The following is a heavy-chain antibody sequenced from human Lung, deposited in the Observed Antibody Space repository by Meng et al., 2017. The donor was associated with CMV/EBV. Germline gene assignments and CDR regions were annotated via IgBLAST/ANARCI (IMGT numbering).Heavy chain of an antibody. CDR2: IYSDGSST. CDR3: AKGDDSGWSPFDY. CDR1: GFTFSNYA. Sequence: ESLKISFSASGFTFSNYAINWVRQAPGKGLEWVSVIYSDGSSTYYADSVKGRFTISRDNSKNTLDLQMNSLRAEDTAVYYCAKGDDSGWSPFDYWGQGTLVTVSS. V-gene: IGHV3-23*03. D-gene: IGHD3-22*01. J-gene: IGHJ4*02.